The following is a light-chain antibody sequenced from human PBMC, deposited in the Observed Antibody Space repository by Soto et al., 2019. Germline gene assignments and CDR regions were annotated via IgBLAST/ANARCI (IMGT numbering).Light chain of an antibody. J-gene: IGLJ2*01. CDR1: SSDVDAYNY. CDR3: SSYTSSSTVL. Sequence: QSALTQPASVSGSPGQSITISCTGTSSDVDAYNYVSWYQQHPGKAPKLMIYDVSNRPSGVSNRFSGSKSGNTASLTISGLQPEDEADYYCSSYTSSSTVLFGGGTKLTVL. CDR2: DVS. V-gene: IGLV2-14*01.